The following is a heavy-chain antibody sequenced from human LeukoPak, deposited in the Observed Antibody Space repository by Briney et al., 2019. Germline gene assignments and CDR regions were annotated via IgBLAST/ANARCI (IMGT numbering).Heavy chain of an antibody. V-gene: IGHV3-21*04. CDR3: AKSPQGKDSSGYYYYYYYMDV. D-gene: IGHD3-22*01. CDR2: ISSSSSYI. Sequence: GGSLRLSCAASGFTFSSYSMNWVRQAPGKGLEWVSSISSSSSYIYYADSVKGRFTISRDNSKNTLYLQMNSLRAEDTAVYYCAKSPQGKDSSGYYYYYYYMDVWGKGTTVTVSS. CDR1: GFTFSSYS. J-gene: IGHJ6*03.